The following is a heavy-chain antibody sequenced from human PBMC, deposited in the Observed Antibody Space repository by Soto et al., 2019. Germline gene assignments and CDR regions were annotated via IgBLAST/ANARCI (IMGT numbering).Heavy chain of an antibody. J-gene: IGHJ5*02. CDR2: IYYSGST. V-gene: IGHV4-59*01. Sequence: QVQLQASGPGLVTPSETLSLTCTVSGGSISSYYWSWIRQPPGKGLEWIGYIYYSGSTNYNPSLKSRVTISVDTSKNQFSLKLSSVTAADTAVYYCARALHYDILTGYSWFDPWGQGTLVTVSS. CDR3: ARALHYDILTGYSWFDP. CDR1: GGSISSYY. D-gene: IGHD3-9*01.